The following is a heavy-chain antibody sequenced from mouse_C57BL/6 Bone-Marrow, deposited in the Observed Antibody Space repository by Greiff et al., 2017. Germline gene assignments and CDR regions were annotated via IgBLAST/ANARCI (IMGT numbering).Heavy chain of an antibody. D-gene: IGHD1-1*01. CDR3: ARRSYYGSSYAYDFDY. CDR1: GYTFTSYW. Sequence: QVQLQQSGAELVKPGASVKLSCKASGYTFTSYWMHWVKQRPGRGLEWIGRIDPNSGGTKYNEKFKSKATLTGDKPSSTTYMQRSSLTSEDSAVYYFARRSYYGSSYAYDFDYWGQGTTLTVSS. CDR2: IDPNSGGT. J-gene: IGHJ2*01. V-gene: IGHV1-72*01.